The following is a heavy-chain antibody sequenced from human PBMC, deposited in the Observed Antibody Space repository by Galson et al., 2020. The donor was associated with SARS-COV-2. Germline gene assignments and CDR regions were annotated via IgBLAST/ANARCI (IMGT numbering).Heavy chain of an antibody. CDR2: ISAYNGNT. D-gene: IGHD3-9*01. V-gene: IGHV1-18*01. Sequence: ASVKVSCKASGYTFTSYGISWVRQAPGQGLEWMGWISAYNGNTNYAQKLQGRVTMTTDTSTSTAYMELRSLRSDDTAVYYCARQIAYFDWLYCDYWGQGTLVTVSS. CDR3: ARQIAYFDWLYCDY. CDR1: GYTFTSYG. J-gene: IGHJ4*02.